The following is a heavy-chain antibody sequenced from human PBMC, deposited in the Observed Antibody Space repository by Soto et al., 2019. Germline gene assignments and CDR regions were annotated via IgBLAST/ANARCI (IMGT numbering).Heavy chain of an antibody. J-gene: IGHJ4*02. CDR3: ARGDTVITPFDY. CDR1: GDSISSGGYS. V-gene: IGHV4-30-2*01. Sequence: SETLSLTCAVSGDSISSGGYSWSWIRQPPGKGLGWIGFIYHSGSTYYNPSLKSRVTISVDRSKNQFSLKLSSVTAADTAIYFCARGDTVITPFDYWGQGTLVTVSS. CDR2: IYHSGST. D-gene: IGHD5-18*01.